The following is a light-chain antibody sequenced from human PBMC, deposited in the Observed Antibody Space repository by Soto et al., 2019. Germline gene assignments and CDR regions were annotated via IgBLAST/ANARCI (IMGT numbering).Light chain of an antibody. CDR1: SNDDAGHNS. V-gene: IGLV2-14*01. Sequence: QSALTQPASVSGSPGQSITISCTGTSNDDAGHNSVSWYQQHPGKAPKLIIYEVRNRPSGISSRFSGSRSGNTASLTISGLQPEDEGDYYCSAYTARSTLVFGGGTKVTVL. J-gene: IGLJ3*02. CDR3: SAYTARSTLV. CDR2: EVR.